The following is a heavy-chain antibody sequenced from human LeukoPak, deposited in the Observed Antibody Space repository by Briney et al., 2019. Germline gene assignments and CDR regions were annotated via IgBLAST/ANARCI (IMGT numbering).Heavy chain of an antibody. J-gene: IGHJ5*02. CDR3: AREVERGYSYGYTNNWFDP. Sequence: SETLSLTCTVSGGSISSYYWSWIRQPAGKGLEWIGRIYTSGSTNYNPSLKSRVTMSVDTSKNQFSLKLSSVTAADTAVYYCAREVERGYSYGYTNNWFDPWGQGTLSPSPQ. D-gene: IGHD5-18*01. CDR2: IYTSGST. V-gene: IGHV4-4*07. CDR1: GGSISSYY.